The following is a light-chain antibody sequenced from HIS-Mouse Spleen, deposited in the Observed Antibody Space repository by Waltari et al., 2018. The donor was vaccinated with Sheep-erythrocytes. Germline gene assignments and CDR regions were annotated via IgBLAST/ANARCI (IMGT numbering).Light chain of an antibody. CDR2: QDS. CDR3: QAWDSSTAV. Sequence: SYELTQPPSVSVSPGQTASIPCSGANLGHKSACWYQQKPGQSPVLVIYQDSKPPSGIPERFSGSNSGNTATLTISGTQAMDEADYYCQAWDSSTAVFGGGTKLTVL. V-gene: IGLV3-1*01. J-gene: IGLJ3*02. CDR1: NLGHKS.